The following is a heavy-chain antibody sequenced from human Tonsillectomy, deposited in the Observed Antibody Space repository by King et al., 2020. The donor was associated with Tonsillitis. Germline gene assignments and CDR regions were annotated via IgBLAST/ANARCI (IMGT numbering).Heavy chain of an antibody. CDR3: AKNYYDSAREYYFDY. D-gene: IGHD3-22*01. CDR2: IRYDGSNK. CDR1: GFTFSSYG. J-gene: IGHJ4*02. Sequence: QVQLVESGGGVVQPGGSLRLSCAASGFTFSSYGMHWVRQAPGKGLEWVAFIRYDGSNKYYADSVKGRFTISRDNSKNTLYLQMNSLRAEDTAVYYCAKNYYDSAREYYFDYWGQGTLVTVSS. V-gene: IGHV3-30*02.